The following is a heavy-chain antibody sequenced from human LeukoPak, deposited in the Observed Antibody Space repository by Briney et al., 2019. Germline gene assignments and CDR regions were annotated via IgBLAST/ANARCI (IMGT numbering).Heavy chain of an antibody. Sequence: PGGSLRLSCAASGFTFSSYSMNWVRQAPGKGLEWVSSISSSRSYIYYADSVMGRFTISRDNSNNTLFLQMDSLRTEDTAHYFCARAMVRGVLPYWGQGTLVTVSS. CDR2: ISSSRSYI. CDR3: ARAMVRGVLPY. V-gene: IGHV3-21*01. D-gene: IGHD3-10*01. CDR1: GFTFSSYS. J-gene: IGHJ4*02.